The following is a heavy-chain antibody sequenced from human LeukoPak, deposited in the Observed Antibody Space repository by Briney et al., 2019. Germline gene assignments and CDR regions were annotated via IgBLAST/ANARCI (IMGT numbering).Heavy chain of an antibody. D-gene: IGHD3-9*01. CDR1: GFTFSSYS. CDR3: AKAANYDILTGYYLDY. V-gene: IGHV3-21*04. CDR2: ISSSSSYI. Sequence: GGSLRLSCAASGFTFSSYSMNWVRQAPGKGLEWVSSISSSSSYIYYADSVKGRFTISRDNSKNTLYLQMNNLRAEDTAIYYCAKAANYDILTGYYLDYWGQGTLVTVSS. J-gene: IGHJ4*02.